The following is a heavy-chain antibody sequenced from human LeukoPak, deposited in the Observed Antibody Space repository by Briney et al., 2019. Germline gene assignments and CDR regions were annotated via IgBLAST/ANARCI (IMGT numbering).Heavy chain of an antibody. CDR3: TTDPGEWEPI. V-gene: IGHV3-15*01. CDR2: IKSKTDGGTT. D-gene: IGHD1-26*01. CDR1: GLTFSNAW. J-gene: IGHJ3*02. Sequence: GGSLRLSCAASGLTFSNAWMSWVRQAPGKGLEWVGRIKSKTDGGTTDYGAPVKGRFIISRDDSKNTLYLQMNGLKIEDTAVYYCTTDPGEWEPIWGQGTMVTVSS.